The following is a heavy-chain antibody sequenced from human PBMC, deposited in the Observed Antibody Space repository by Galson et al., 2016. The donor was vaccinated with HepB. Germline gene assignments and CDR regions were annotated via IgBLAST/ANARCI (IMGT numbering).Heavy chain of an antibody. J-gene: IGHJ4*02. CDR2: ISYDGDNE. V-gene: IGHV3-30-3*01. D-gene: IGHD6-19*01. CDR3: ARGSSAVDATEVGLDY. Sequence: SLRLSCAGSGLTFSSYAVHWVRQPPGKGLEWVAAISYDGDNEYYADSLKGRYTISRDNSRNTVYLHMSSLRRDDTAVYYCARGSSAVDATEVGLDYWGQGTLVIVSS. CDR1: GLTFSSYA.